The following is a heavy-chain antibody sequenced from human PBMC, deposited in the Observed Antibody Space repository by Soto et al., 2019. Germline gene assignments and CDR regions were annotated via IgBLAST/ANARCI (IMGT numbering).Heavy chain of an antibody. CDR2: ISSDGSNK. J-gene: IGHJ4*02. Sequence: GGSLRLSCAASGFTFSSYAMHWVRQAPGRGLEWVAVISSDGSNKYSADSVKGRFTISRDNSKNTLYLQMSSLRPEDTAVYYCAKSFSSSWLYYFDYWGLGTLVTVSS. D-gene: IGHD6-13*01. CDR3: AKSFSSSWLYYFDY. CDR1: GFTFSSYA. V-gene: IGHV3-30*18.